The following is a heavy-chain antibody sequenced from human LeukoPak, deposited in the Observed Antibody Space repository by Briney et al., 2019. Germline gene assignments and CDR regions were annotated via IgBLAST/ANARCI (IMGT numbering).Heavy chain of an antibody. CDR1: GGSISSSNYY. D-gene: IGHD3-22*01. Sequence: SETLSLTCTVSGGSISSSNYYWGWIRQPPGKGLEWIGSIYYGGSTYYNPSLKSRVTISVDTSKNQFSLRLSSVTAADTAVYYCARDISGYNNWFDPWGQGTLVTVSS. CDR2: IYYGGST. J-gene: IGHJ5*02. CDR3: ARDISGYNNWFDP. V-gene: IGHV4-39*07.